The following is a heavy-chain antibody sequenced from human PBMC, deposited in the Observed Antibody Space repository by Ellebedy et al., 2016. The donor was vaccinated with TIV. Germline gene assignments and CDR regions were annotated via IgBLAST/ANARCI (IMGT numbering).Heavy chain of an antibody. V-gene: IGHV3-30*07. Sequence: SVKGRFTISRDNSKNTLYLQMNSLRAEDTAVYYCAREGDCSSTSCFFDYWGQGTLVTVSS. CDR3: AREGDCSSTSCFFDY. D-gene: IGHD2-2*01. J-gene: IGHJ4*02.